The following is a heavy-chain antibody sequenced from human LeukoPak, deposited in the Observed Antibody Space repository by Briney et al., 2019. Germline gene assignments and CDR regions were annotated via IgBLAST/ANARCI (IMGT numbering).Heavy chain of an antibody. J-gene: IGHJ4*02. CDR3: ASGGYGDYVLNY. CDR1: GFTVSSIY. V-gene: IGHV3-53*01. Sequence: GGSLRLSCAASGFTVSSIYMSWVRQAPGEGLEWVSVIYSAGNTYYADSVKGRFTISRGYSKNMLYLQMNSLRADDTAVYYCASGGYGDYVLNYWGQGTLVTVSS. D-gene: IGHD4-17*01. CDR2: IYSAGNT.